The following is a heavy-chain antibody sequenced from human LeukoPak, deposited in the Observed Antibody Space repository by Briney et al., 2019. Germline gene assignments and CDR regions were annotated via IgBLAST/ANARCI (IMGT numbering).Heavy chain of an antibody. V-gene: IGHV4-59*01. CDR1: GGSISSYY. J-gene: IGHJ4*02. CDR2: IYYSGST. CDR3: ARAPYDSSGYSPFDY. D-gene: IGHD3-22*01. Sequence: PSETLSLTCTVSGGSISSYYWSWIRQPPGKGLEWIGYIYYSGSTNSNPSLKSRVTISVDTSKNQFSLKLSSVTAADTAVYYCARAPYDSSGYSPFDYWGQGTLVTVSS.